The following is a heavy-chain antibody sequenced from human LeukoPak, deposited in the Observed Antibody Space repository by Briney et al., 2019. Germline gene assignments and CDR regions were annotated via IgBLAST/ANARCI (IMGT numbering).Heavy chain of an antibody. D-gene: IGHD3-10*01. CDR3: ARVLMVRGVIEAQSY. Sequence: GASVKVSCKASGYTFTSYGISWVRQALGQGLEWMGWISAYNGNTNYAQKLQGRVTMTTDTSTSTAYMELRSLRSDDTAVYYCARVLMVRGVIEAQSYWGQGTLVTVSS. J-gene: IGHJ4*02. CDR1: GYTFTSYG. V-gene: IGHV1-18*01. CDR2: ISAYNGNT.